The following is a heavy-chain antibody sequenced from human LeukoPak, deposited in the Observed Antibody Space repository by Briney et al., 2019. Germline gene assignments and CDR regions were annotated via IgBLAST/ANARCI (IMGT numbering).Heavy chain of an antibody. V-gene: IGHV5-51*01. J-gene: IGHJ6*03. CDR2: IYPGDSDT. CDR1: AYSFTSYW. Sequence: GESLKISCKSSAYSFTSYWIGCVRQMPGKPLEWMGIIYPGDSDTRYSPSFQGQVTISADKSISTAYLQWSSLKASDTAMYYCARTNVGYYYYYMDVWGKGTTVTVSS. CDR3: ARTNVGYYYYYMDV.